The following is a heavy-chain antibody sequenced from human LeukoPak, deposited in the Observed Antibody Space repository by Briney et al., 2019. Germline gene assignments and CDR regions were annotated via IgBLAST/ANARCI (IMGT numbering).Heavy chain of an antibody. J-gene: IGHJ4*02. CDR2: INPNSGGT. V-gene: IGHV1-2*02. CDR3: ARVSPTATTFDY. CDR1: GYTFTDYY. Sequence: ASVKASCKASGYTFTDYYIHWVRQAPGQGLEWMGWINPNSGGTNYAQKFQGRVTMTRDTSISTAYMEVSRLRSDDTAVYYCARVSPTATTFDYWGQGTLVTVSS. D-gene: IGHD4-17*01.